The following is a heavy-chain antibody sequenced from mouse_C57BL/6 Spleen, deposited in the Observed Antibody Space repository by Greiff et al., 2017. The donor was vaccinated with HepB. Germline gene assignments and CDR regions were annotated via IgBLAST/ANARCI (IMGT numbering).Heavy chain of an antibody. Sequence: EVQLVESGGGLVKPGGSLKLSCAASGFTFSDYGMHWVRQAPEKGLEWVAYISSGSSTIYYADTVKGRFTISRDNAKNTMFLQMTSLRSEDTAMYYCARIQLGYWYFDVWGTGTTVTVAS. V-gene: IGHV5-17*01. CDR1: GFTFSDYG. D-gene: IGHD4-1*02. CDR3: ARIQLGYWYFDV. J-gene: IGHJ1*03. CDR2: ISSGSSTI.